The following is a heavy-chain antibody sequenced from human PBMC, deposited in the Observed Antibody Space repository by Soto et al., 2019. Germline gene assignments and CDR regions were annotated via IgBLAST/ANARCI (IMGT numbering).Heavy chain of an antibody. J-gene: IGHJ6*02. Sequence: GGSLRLSCAASGLTFSSYAMHWVRQAPGKGLEWVAVISYDGSNKYYADSVKGRFTISRDNSKNTLYLQMNSLRAEDTAVYYCARALLSYGSGPTGVWGQGTTVTVSS. D-gene: IGHD3-10*01. CDR3: ARALLSYGSGPTGV. CDR1: GLTFSSYA. CDR2: ISYDGSNK. V-gene: IGHV3-30-3*01.